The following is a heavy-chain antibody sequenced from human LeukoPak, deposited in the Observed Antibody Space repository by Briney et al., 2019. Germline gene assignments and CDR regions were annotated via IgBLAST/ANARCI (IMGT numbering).Heavy chain of an antibody. CDR2: INHRGSI. D-gene: IGHD2-15*01. CDR1: GGSFSGYY. J-gene: IGHJ4*02. CDR3: ARGFCSGGICGFDY. V-gene: IGHV4-34*01. Sequence: SETLSLTCAVYGGSFSGYYWSWIRQPPGKGLEWIGEINHRGSINYNPSLKSRVTISVDASKNHSSLKLSSLTAADTAVYYCARGFCSGGICGFDYWGQGTLVTVSS.